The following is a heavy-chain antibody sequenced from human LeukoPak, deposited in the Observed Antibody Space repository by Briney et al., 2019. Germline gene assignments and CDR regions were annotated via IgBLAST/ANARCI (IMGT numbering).Heavy chain of an antibody. J-gene: IGHJ4*02. CDR1: GFTFSSYW. V-gene: IGHV3-7*03. CDR2: IKYDGSEK. CDR3: AKDLGGRVGATTGFDY. Sequence: GGSLRLSCAASGFTFSSYWMSWVRQAPGKGLQWVANIKYDGSEKYYVDSVKGRFTISRDNAKNSLYLQMNSLRAEDTALYYCAKDLGGRVGATTGFDYWGQGTLVTVSS. D-gene: IGHD1-26*01.